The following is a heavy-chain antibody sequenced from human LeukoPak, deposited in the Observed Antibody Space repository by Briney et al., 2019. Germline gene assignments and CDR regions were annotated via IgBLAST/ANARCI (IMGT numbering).Heavy chain of an antibody. V-gene: IGHV3-21*04. J-gene: IGHJ4*02. CDR2: ISSSSSYI. CDR1: GFTFSSYS. D-gene: IGHD4-17*01. CDR3: AKGRGLSYDYGVDH. Sequence: GGSLRLSCAASGFTFSSYSMNWVRQAPGKGLEWVSSISSSSSYIYYADSVKGRFTISRDNAKNSLYLQMNSLRAEDMALYYCAKGRGLSYDYGVDHWGQGTLVTVSS.